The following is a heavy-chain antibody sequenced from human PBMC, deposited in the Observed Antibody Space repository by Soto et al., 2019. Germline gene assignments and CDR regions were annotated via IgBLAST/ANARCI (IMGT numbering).Heavy chain of an antibody. D-gene: IGHD4-4*01. CDR1: GFTFSGSA. CDR3: TTTTENTYSYYYMDV. V-gene: IGHV3-73*01. J-gene: IGHJ6*03. CDR2: IRSKANSYAT. Sequence: PGGSLRLSCAASGFTFSGSAMHWVRQASGKGLEWVGRIRSKANSYATAYAASVKGRFTISRDDSKNTAYLQMSSLKTEDTAVYYCTTTTENTYSYYYMDVWGKGTTVTVSS.